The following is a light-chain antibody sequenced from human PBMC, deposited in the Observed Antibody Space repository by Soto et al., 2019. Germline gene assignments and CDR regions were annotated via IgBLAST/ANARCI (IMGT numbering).Light chain of an antibody. J-gene: IGLJ1*01. V-gene: IGLV1-44*01. Sequence: SVLSQPPSASGTPGQRVTISCSGSSSNIGSNTVSWYQQFPGTAPKLLIYFNIQRPSGVPDRFSGSKSGTSASLAISGLQSEDEADYYCAAWDDSLNGYVFGTGTKVTV. CDR2: FNI. CDR3: AAWDDSLNGYV. CDR1: SSNIGSNT.